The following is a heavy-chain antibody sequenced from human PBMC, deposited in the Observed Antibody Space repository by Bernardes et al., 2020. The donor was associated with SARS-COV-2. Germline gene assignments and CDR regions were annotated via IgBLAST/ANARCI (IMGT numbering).Heavy chain of an antibody. D-gene: IGHD3-3*01. J-gene: IGHJ6*02. V-gene: IGHV3-33*01. Sequence: GGSLRLSCAASGFTFSDYGMHWVRQAPGKGLEWVAVIWHDGTNKYYAESVKGRLTISRDNSKNTLYLQMNSLRAEDTAVYYCARAVWGFLVTYYGMDVWGQGTPVTVS. CDR3: ARAVWGFLVTYYGMDV. CDR1: GFTFSDYG. CDR2: IWHDGTNK.